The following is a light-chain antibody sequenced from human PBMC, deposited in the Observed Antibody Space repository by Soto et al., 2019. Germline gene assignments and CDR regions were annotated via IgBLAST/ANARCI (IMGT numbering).Light chain of an antibody. CDR2: GNT. CDR1: SSNIGAGHD. V-gene: IGLV1-40*01. CDR3: QSFDSSLNGWV. Sequence: QAVVTQPPSVSGAPGQRVTISCTGSSSNIGAGHDVHWYQQVPGTAPKLLVSGNTKRPSGVPDRFSGSNSGTSASLAITGLQAEDEADYYCQSFDSSLNGWVFGGGTKLTVL. J-gene: IGLJ3*02.